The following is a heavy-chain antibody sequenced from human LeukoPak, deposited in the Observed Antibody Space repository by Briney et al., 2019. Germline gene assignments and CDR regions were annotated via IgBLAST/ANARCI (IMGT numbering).Heavy chain of an antibody. CDR1: GYTLTELS. CDR2: FDPEGGET. V-gene: IGHV1-24*01. J-gene: IGHJ4*02. D-gene: IGHD1-20*01. Sequence: ASVKVSCKVSGYTLTELSMHWVRQAPGKGLEWMGGFDPEGGETIYAQKFQSRVTMTEDTSTDTAYMELSSLRSEDTAVYYCATVPRYNWNYDYWGQGTLVTVSS. CDR3: ATVPRYNWNYDY.